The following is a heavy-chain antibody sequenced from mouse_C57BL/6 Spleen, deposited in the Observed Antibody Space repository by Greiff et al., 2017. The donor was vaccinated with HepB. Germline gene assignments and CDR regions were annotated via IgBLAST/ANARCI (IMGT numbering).Heavy chain of an antibody. V-gene: IGHV1-53*01. CDR2: INPSNGGT. Sequence: VQLQQSGTELVKPGASVKLSCKASGYTFTSYWMHWVKQRPGQGLEWIGNINPSNGGTNYNEKFKSKATLTVDKSSSTAYMQLSSLTSEDSAVYYCARGAQATYAMDYWGQGTSVTVSS. J-gene: IGHJ4*01. CDR1: GYTFTSYW. D-gene: IGHD3-2*02. CDR3: ARGAQATYAMDY.